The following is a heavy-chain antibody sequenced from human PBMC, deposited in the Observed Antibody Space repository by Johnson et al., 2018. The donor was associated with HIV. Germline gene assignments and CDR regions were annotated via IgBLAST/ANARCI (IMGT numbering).Heavy chain of an antibody. CDR3: ARLPSGYSRDDLDI. Sequence: QVQLVESGGGVVQPGGSLRLSCAASGFTFSSYPMHWVRQAPGKGLEWVAIISYDGGSKYYADSVKGRFTVSRDNYKNTLYLQINSLRPEDTAVYYCARLPSGYSRDDLDIWGQGTMVTVSS. J-gene: IGHJ3*02. D-gene: IGHD5-18*01. CDR1: GFTFSSYP. V-gene: IGHV3-30*04. CDR2: ISYDGGSK.